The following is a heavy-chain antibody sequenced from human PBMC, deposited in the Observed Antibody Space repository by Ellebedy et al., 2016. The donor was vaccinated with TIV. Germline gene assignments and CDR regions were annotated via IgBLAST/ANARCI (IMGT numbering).Heavy chain of an antibody. V-gene: IGHV3-74*01. J-gene: IGHJ6*02. CDR2: INSDGSST. D-gene: IGHD3-10*01. CDR1: GFTFSSYW. Sequence: GESLKISCAASGFTFSSYWMHWVRQAPGKGLVWVSRINSDGSSTSYADSVKGRFTISRDNAKNTLYLQMNSLRAEDTAVYYCARDPPSYGSGSYSRNYGMDVWGQGTTVTVSS. CDR3: ARDPPSYGSGSYSRNYGMDV.